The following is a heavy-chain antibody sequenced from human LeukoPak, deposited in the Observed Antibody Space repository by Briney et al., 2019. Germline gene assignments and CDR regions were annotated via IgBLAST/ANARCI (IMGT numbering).Heavy chain of an antibody. CDR3: ARYYSSGLGGYFDY. CDR2: ISSTGGTT. V-gene: IGHV3-23*01. CDR1: GITFSSYG. J-gene: IGHJ4*02. Sequence: GGSLRLSCAASGITFSSYGMSWVRQAPGKGLEWVSSISSTGGTTYYADSVKGRFTISRDNSKNTLYLQMNSLRAEDTAVYYCARYYSSGLGGYFDYWGQGTLVTVSS. D-gene: IGHD6-19*01.